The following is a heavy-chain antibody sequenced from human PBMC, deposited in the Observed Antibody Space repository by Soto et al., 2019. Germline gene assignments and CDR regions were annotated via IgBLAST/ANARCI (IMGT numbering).Heavy chain of an antibody. J-gene: IGHJ4*02. Sequence: EVQLVESGGGLVQPGRSLRLSCAASGFAFDDYAMHWVLQTPGKGLEWVSGMSWNPISIGYAGSVKGRFTISRDNAKKSLYLQMGSLRIEDTALYYCVKGQIRGNSCWGREFDYWGQGVLVTVSS. CDR1: GFAFDDYA. CDR3: VKGQIRGNSCWGREFDY. V-gene: IGHV3-9*01. CDR2: MSWNPISI. D-gene: IGHD3-16*01.